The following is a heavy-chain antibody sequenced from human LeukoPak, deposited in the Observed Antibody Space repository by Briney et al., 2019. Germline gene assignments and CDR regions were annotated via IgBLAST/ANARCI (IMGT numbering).Heavy chain of an antibody. V-gene: IGHV3-33*06. CDR2: LWCDGSNK. Sequence: GGSETLLCALSGLTLSSYRMQWARQAPGKGPEWLEVLWCDGSNKHYADSVKGRLTISRDNCKNTLYLQINSLRAEDTAVYYCAKGLKFDCYSYFDYWGQATLVAVCS. CDR1: GLTLSSYR. CDR3: AKGLKFDCYSYFDY. D-gene: IGHD2-21*01. J-gene: IGHJ4*02.